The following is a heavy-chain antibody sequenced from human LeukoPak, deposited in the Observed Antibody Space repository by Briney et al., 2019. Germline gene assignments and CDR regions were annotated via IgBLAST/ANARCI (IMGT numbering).Heavy chain of an antibody. V-gene: IGHV4-4*02. D-gene: IGHD1-26*01. CDR3: ASRIVGATRTYYFDY. CDR2: IYHSGST. Sequence: SETLSLTCTVSGGSISSGDYYWSWVRQPPGKGLEWIGEIYHSGSTNYNPSLKSRVTISVDKSKNQFSLKLSSVTAADTAVYYCASRIVGATRTYYFDYWGQGTLVTVSS. J-gene: IGHJ4*02. CDR1: GGSISSGDYY.